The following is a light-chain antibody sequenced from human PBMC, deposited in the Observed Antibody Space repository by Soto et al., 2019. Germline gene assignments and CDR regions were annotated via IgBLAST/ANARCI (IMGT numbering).Light chain of an antibody. CDR2: DAS. Sequence: DIQMTQSPPSLSASVGDRVTITCQASHDIGNSLNWFQHKPGKAPTLVIYDASNLEIGVPSRFSGSGSGTAFTFPISSLRPEDIATYYCQQSDHLPLFGPGTKV. J-gene: IGKJ3*01. V-gene: IGKV1-33*01. CDR1: HDIGNS. CDR3: QQSDHLPL.